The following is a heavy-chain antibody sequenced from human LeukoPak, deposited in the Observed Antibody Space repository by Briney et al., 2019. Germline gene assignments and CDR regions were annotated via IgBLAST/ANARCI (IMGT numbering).Heavy chain of an antibody. D-gene: IGHD2/OR15-2a*01. CDR1: GFTFTSYA. V-gene: IGHV3-23*01. CDR2: ISGSGGST. Sequence: GGSLRLSCAASGFTFTSYAMSWVRQAPGKGLEWVSAISGSGGSTYYADSVKGRFTISRDNSKNTLYLQMNSLRAEDTAVYYCAKGNTPSFSTDRAWFDPWGQGTLVTVSS. J-gene: IGHJ5*02. CDR3: AKGNTPSFSTDRAWFDP.